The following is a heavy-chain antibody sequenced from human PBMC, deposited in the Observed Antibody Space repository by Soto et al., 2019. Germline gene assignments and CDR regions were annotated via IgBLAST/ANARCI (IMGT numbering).Heavy chain of an antibody. V-gene: IGHV4-31*03. J-gene: IGHJ4*02. D-gene: IGHD1-26*01. CDR3: AGIYSGRPGGTLRY. Sequence: QVQLQESGPGLVKPSQTLSLTCTVSGGSISSGGYYGSWIRHHPGKGLEWIGYIYYSGSTYYNQSLQSRVTIAVDTSKNPFFLKLSSVTAADTAVYYCAGIYSGRPGGTLRYWGQGTLVTVSS. CDR2: IYYSGST. CDR1: GGSISSGGYY.